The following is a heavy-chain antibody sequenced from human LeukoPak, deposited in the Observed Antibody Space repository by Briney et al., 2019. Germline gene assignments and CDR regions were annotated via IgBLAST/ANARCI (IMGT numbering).Heavy chain of an antibody. V-gene: IGHV1-2*02. J-gene: IGHJ4*02. CDR2: INPNNGGT. CDR1: GYTFTGYY. CDR3: ARYSSSSFVFDY. D-gene: IGHD6-6*01. Sequence: GASVKVSCKASGYTFTGYYMHWVRQAPGQGLEWMGWINPNNGGTNYAQKFQGRVTMTRDTSISTAYMELSRLRSDDTAVYYCARYSSSSFVFDYWGQGTLVTVSS.